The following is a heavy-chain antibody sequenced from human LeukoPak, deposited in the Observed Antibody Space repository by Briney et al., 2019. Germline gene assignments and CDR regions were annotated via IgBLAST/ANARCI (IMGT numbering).Heavy chain of an antibody. Sequence: GESLRLSCAASGFTFSSYEMNWVRQAPGKGLEWVSYISSSGSTIYYADSVKGRFTISRDNAKNSLYLQMNSLRAEDTAVYYCARDLSDSSKAYWGQGTLVTVSS. CDR1: GFTFSSYE. CDR2: ISSSGSTI. V-gene: IGHV3-48*03. D-gene: IGHD3-22*01. CDR3: ARDLSDSSKAY. J-gene: IGHJ4*02.